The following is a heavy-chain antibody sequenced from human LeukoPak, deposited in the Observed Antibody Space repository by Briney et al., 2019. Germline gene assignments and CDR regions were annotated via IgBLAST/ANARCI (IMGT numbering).Heavy chain of an antibody. V-gene: IGHV1-8*01. Sequence: ASVKVSCKASGYTFTSYDINWVRQAPGQGLERMGWMNPNSGNTGYAQKFQGRVTMTRNTSISTAYMELSSLRSEDTAVYYCARAFVSGWYAIIRFDPWGQGTLVTVSS. CDR1: GYTFTSYD. CDR3: ARAFVSGWYAIIRFDP. J-gene: IGHJ5*02. CDR2: MNPNSGNT. D-gene: IGHD6-19*01.